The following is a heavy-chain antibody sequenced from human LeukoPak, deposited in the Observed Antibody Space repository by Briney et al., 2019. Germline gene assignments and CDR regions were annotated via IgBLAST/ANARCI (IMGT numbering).Heavy chain of an antibody. CDR1: GFIFSSYG. CDR2: IRYDGSRK. J-gene: IGHJ4*02. D-gene: IGHD3-22*01. Sequence: GGSLRLSCAASGFIFSSYGMHWVRQAPDKGLEWVAFIRYDGSRKYYADSVKGRFTISRDNSKNTLYLQMNSLRAEDTALYYCARASLYDNSAYYLDYWGQGTLVTVSS. V-gene: IGHV3-30*02. CDR3: ARASLYDNSAYYLDY.